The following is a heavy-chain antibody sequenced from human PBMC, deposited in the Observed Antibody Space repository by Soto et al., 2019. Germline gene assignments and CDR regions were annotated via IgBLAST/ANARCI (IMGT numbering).Heavy chain of an antibody. CDR1: GYSFTSYW. CDR3: ARLDTVTTRIGGYYYYGMDV. J-gene: IGHJ6*02. Sequence: GEYLKIYCKGSGYSFTSYWIGWVRQMPGKGLEWMGIIYPGDSDTRYSPSFQGKVTISADKSISTAYLQWSSLKASDTAMYYCARLDTVTTRIGGYYYYGMDVWGPGTTVTVSS. V-gene: IGHV5-51*01. CDR2: IYPGDSDT. D-gene: IGHD4-4*01.